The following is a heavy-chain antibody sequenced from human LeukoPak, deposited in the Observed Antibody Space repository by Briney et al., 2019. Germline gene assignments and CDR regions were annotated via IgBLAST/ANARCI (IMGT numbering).Heavy chain of an antibody. CDR2: ITGSGGST. Sequence: GGSLRLSCAASGFTFSSYAMSWVRQAPGKGLEWVSAITGSGGSTYYADSVKGRFTISRDNSKNTLYLQMNSLRAEDTAVYYCAITASGTSQTDYWGQGTLVTVSS. CDR3: AITASGTSQTDY. D-gene: IGHD1-26*01. CDR1: GFTFSSYA. J-gene: IGHJ4*02. V-gene: IGHV3-23*01.